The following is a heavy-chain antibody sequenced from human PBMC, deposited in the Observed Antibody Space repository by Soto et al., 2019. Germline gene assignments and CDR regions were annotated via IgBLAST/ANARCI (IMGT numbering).Heavy chain of an antibody. CDR1: GDRVSSNGAA. CDR2: TYYRSRWYS. D-gene: IGHD4-4*01. V-gene: IGHV6-1*01. Sequence: SQTLSLTRAISGDRVSSNGAAWNWIRQSPSRGLEWLGRTYYRSRWYSDYAPSVKSRITVNPETSQNQFSLQLNAVTPEDTAIYYCARDPPGLHSALDFWGEGTLVTVS. CDR3: ARDPPGLHSALDF. J-gene: IGHJ4*02.